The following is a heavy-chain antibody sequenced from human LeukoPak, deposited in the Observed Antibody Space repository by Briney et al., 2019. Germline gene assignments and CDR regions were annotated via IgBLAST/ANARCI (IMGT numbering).Heavy chain of an antibody. Sequence: PGGSLRLSCAASGFTFSSYGMHWVRQAPGKGLEWVAVISYDGSNKYYADSVKGRFTISRDNSKNTLYLQMNSLRAEDTAVYYCARKIADWGQGTLVTVSS. D-gene: IGHD2-15*01. CDR1: GFTFSSYG. V-gene: IGHV3-30*03. CDR2: ISYDGSNK. J-gene: IGHJ4*02. CDR3: ARKIAD.